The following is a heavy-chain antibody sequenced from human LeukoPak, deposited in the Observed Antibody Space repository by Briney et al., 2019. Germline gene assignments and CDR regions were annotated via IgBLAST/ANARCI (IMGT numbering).Heavy chain of an antibody. CDR3: ARQSVRTYYYGSGSSWYDP. CDR2: IYPGDSDT. Sequence: GESLKISCKGSGYTFNSYWIAWVRQMPGKGLEWMGIIYPGDSDTRYSPSFQGQVTISADKSISTAYLQWSSLKASDTAMYYCARQSVRTYYYGSGSSWYDPWGQGTLVTVSS. V-gene: IGHV5-51*01. D-gene: IGHD3-10*01. CDR1: GYTFNSYW. J-gene: IGHJ5*02.